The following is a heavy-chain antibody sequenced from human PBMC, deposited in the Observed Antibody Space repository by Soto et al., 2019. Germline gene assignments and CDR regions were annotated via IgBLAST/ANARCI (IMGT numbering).Heavy chain of an antibody. V-gene: IGHV4-4*02. Sequence: SETLSLTCAVSGGSISSGNWWSWVRHPPGKGLEWIGEIFHSGSTNYNPSLKSRVTISVDTSKNQFSLKLSSVTAADTAVYYCAREAKVLRFLEWSLWGQGTLVNVSS. J-gene: IGHJ4*02. D-gene: IGHD3-3*01. CDR3: AREAKVLRFLEWSL. CDR2: IFHSGST. CDR1: GGSISSGNW.